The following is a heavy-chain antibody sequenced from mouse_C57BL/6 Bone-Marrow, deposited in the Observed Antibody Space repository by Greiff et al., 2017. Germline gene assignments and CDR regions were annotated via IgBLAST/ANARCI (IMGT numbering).Heavy chain of an antibody. D-gene: IGHD2-4*01. Sequence: EVQVVASGPGLVKPSQSLSLTCSVTGYSITSGYYWNWIRQFPGNKLEWMGYISYDGSNNYNPSLKNRISISRDTSENQLFLKLKSVTTEDTATYYCARDLDYGPFAYWGQGTLVTVSA. CDR3: ARDLDYGPFAY. CDR2: ISYDGSN. CDR1: GYSITSGYY. J-gene: IGHJ3*01. V-gene: IGHV3-6*01.